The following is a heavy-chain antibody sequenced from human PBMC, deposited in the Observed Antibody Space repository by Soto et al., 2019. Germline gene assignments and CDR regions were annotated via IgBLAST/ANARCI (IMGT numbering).Heavy chain of an antibody. V-gene: IGHV4-61*01. CDR2: MYYSGST. Sequence: SETLSLTCTVSGGSVSSGSYYWSWIRQPPGKGLEWIGYMYYSGSTNYNPSLKSRVTISLDTSKNQFSLKLSSVTAADTAVYFCARARDFWSGNDAFDIWGQGTMVTVSS. CDR1: GGSVSSGSYY. D-gene: IGHD3-3*01. J-gene: IGHJ3*02. CDR3: ARARDFWSGNDAFDI.